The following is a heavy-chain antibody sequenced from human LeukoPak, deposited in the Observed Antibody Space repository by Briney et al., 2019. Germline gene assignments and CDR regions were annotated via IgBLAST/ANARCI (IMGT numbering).Heavy chain of an antibody. CDR2: KYYSGSA. CDR3: APPYCGSISCLDVFKV. CDR1: GVSVSDGRYY. D-gene: IGHD2-2*01. Sequence: PSQTLSRTCNISGVSVSDGRYYWTWIRQQPGKGLEWLGYKYYSGSAKYNPSLKSRLTISIDTLENRCSLQLTSVTAADTATYYCAPPYCGSISCLDVFKVWGQGTRVTVSS. J-gene: IGHJ3*01. V-gene: IGHV4-31*03.